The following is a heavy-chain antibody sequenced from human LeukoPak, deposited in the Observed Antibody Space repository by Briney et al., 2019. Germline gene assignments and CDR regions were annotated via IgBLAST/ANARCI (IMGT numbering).Heavy chain of an antibody. Sequence: GGSLRLSCAASEFSFRNCVMHWVRQAPGKGPEWVAVIWYDGSNKYYADSVKGRLTISRDNSKNTLYLQMNSPRAEDTAVYYCAREGPRGNSQFDYWGQGTLVTVSS. CDR3: AREGPRGNSQFDY. CDR1: EFSFRNCV. V-gene: IGHV3-33*01. CDR2: IWYDGSNK. D-gene: IGHD2/OR15-2a*01. J-gene: IGHJ4*02.